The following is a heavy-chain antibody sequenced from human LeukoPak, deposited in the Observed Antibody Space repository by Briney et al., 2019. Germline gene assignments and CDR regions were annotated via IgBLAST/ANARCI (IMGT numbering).Heavy chain of an antibody. V-gene: IGHV3-7*01. CDR3: ARDATRVRGHDF. CDR2: IKEDGSVK. Sequence: SGGSLRLSCATSGFTFSGFWMSWVRQAPGKGLEWVANIKEDGSVKYYVDSVVGRFTISRDNTKTSLYLQMSSLRAEDTAVYYCARDATRVRGHDFWGQGTLVTVS. D-gene: IGHD3-10*01. J-gene: IGHJ4*02. CDR1: GFTFSGFW.